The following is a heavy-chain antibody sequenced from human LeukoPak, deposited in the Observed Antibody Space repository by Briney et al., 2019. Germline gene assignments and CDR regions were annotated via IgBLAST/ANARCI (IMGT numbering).Heavy chain of an antibody. CDR2: IKSKTDGGTT. J-gene: IGHJ4*02. V-gene: IGHV3-15*01. CDR3: TTGHSLDY. Sequence: PGGSLRLSCAASGFTVSSNYMSWVRQAPGKGLEWVGRIKSKTDGGTTDYAAPVKGRFTISRADSKNTLYLQMNSLKTEDTAVYYCTTGHSLDYWGQGTLVTVSS. D-gene: IGHD2-15*01. CDR1: GFTVSSNY.